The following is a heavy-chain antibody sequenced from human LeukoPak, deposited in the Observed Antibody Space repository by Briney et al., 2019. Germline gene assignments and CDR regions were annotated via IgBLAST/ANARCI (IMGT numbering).Heavy chain of an antibody. D-gene: IGHD3-10*01. Sequence: GSSVKVSCKASGGTFSSYAISWVRQAPGQGLEWMGGIIPIFGTANYAQKFQGRATITADESTSTAYMELRSLRSDDTAVYYCARDKQLGELYYGMDVWGQGTTVTVSS. CDR1: GGTFSSYA. CDR2: IIPIFGTA. V-gene: IGHV1-69*01. CDR3: ARDKQLGELYYGMDV. J-gene: IGHJ6*02.